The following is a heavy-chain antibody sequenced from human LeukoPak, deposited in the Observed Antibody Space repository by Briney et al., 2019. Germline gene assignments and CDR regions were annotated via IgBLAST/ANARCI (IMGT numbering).Heavy chain of an antibody. CDR1: GFTFSSYA. CDR2: ISYDGSNK. Sequence: PGRSLRLSCAASGFTFSSYAMHWVRQAPGKGLEWVAVISYDGSNKYYADSVMGRFTISRDNSKNTLYLQMNSLRAEDTAVYYCARDVQGSYYGSGSYSESYGMDVWGQGTTVTVSS. CDR3: ARDVQGSYYGSGSYSESYGMDV. J-gene: IGHJ6*02. D-gene: IGHD3-10*01. V-gene: IGHV3-30*04.